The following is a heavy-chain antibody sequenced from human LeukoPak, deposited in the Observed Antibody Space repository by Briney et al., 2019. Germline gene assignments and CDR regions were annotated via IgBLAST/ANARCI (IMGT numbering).Heavy chain of an antibody. V-gene: IGHV3-23*01. CDR1: GFTFSSYA. J-gene: IGHJ5*02. CDR2: ISGSSGST. CDR3: AKGGVNCGGDCYSQGWFDP. D-gene: IGHD2-21*02. Sequence: PGGSLRLSCAASGFTFSSYAMSWVRQAPGKGLEWVSAISGSSGSTYYADSVKGRFTISRDNSRNTLYLQMNSLRAEDTAVYYCAKGGVNCGGDCYSQGWFDPWGQGTLVTVSS.